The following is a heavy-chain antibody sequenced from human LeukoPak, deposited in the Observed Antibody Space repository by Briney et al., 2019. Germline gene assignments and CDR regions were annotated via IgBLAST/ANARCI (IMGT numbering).Heavy chain of an antibody. CDR3: ASQGVDYYDSSRNAFDI. CDR1: GGTFSSYA. J-gene: IGHJ3*02. D-gene: IGHD3-22*01. CDR2: IIPIFGIA. Sequence: SVKVSCKASGGTFSSYAISWVRQAPGQGLEWMGRIIPIFGIANYAQKFQGRVTITADKSTSTAYMELSSLRSEDTAVYYCASQGVDYYDSSRNAFDIWGQGIMVTVSS. V-gene: IGHV1-69*04.